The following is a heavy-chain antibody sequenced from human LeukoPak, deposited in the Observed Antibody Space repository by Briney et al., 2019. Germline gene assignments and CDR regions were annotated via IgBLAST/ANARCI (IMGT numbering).Heavy chain of an antibody. CDR1: GFTFSSYS. J-gene: IGHJ4*02. CDR3: AREVRTAMVTNYFDY. D-gene: IGHD5-18*01. CDR2: ISSSSSYI. Sequence: GGSLRLSCAASGFTFSSYSMNWVRQAPGKGLEWVSSISSSSSYIYYADSVKGRFTISRDNAKNTLYLQMNSLRAEDTAVYYCAREVRTAMVTNYFDYWGQGTLVTVSS. V-gene: IGHV3-21*01.